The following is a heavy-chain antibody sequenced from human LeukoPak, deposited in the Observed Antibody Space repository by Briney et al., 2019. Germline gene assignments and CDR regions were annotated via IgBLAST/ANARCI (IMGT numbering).Heavy chain of an antibody. CDR2: ISFDGSDR. Sequence: GSLSLSCAASGFTFSSYTMHWVRQAPGKGLEWVAVISFDGSDRSYADSVKGRFTISRDNSKNTLYVQMDSLRTEDTAVYYCARDGYCGSTACYGWFDPWGQGTLVTVSS. J-gene: IGHJ5*02. CDR3: ARDGYCGSTACYGWFDP. D-gene: IGHD2-2*03. CDR1: GFTFSSYT. V-gene: IGHV3-30*04.